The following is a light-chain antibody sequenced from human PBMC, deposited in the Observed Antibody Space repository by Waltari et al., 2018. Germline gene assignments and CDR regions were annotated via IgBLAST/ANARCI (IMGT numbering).Light chain of an antibody. CDR1: RNVRTN. CDR3: QQYDDSSPWT. CDR2: GAS. J-gene: IGKJ1*01. V-gene: IGKV3-15*01. Sequence: EIVMTQSPATLAVSPGVRVTLSSRASRNVRTNWAWYQHKPGQTPRLLISGASTRALGVPDRFSGAGSGTDFTLTISSLRSEDFAVYYCQQYDDSSPWTFGQGTKVEIK.